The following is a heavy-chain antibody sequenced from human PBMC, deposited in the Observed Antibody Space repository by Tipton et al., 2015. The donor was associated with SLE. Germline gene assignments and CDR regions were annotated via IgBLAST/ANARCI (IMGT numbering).Heavy chain of an antibody. J-gene: IGHJ6*02. CDR1: GFTVSSNY. V-gene: IGHV3-30*02. D-gene: IGHD6-13*01. CDR3: AKGGSSWGYYYGMDV. Sequence: SLRLSCAASGFTVSSNYMSWVRQAPGKGLEWVAFIRYDGSNKYYADSVKGRFTISRDNSKNTLYLQMNSLRAEDTAVYYCAKGGSSWGYYYGMDVWGQGTTVTVSS. CDR2: IRYDGSNK.